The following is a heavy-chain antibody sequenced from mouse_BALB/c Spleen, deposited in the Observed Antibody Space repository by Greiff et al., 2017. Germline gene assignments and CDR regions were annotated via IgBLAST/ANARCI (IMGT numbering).Heavy chain of an antibody. CDR2: ISSGSSTI. CDR3: AKNGNYVPSWFAY. J-gene: IGHJ3*01. D-gene: IGHD2-1*01. V-gene: IGHV5-17*02. Sequence: EVQLVESGGGLVQPGGSRKLSCAASGFTFSSFGMHWVRQAPEKGLEWVAYISSGSSTIYYADTVKGRFTISRDNPKNTLFLQMTSLRSEDTAMYYCAKNGNYVPSWFAYWGQGTLVTVSA. CDR1: GFTFSSFG.